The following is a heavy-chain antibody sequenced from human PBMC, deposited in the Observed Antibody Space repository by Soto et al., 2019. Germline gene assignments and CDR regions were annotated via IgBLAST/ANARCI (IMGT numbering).Heavy chain of an antibody. V-gene: IGHV3-30*04. CDR3: ARDGGGFGELLLNSYDAFDL. J-gene: IGHJ3*01. CDR1: GFSFSTYA. CDR2: ISYDGSNA. Sequence: PGGSLRLSCTASGFSFSTYAMYWVRQAPGKGLEWVAIISYDGSNAQYADSVKGRFTVASDNSMNTLYLQMHSLTAEDTAVYYCARDGGGFGELLLNSYDAFDLWGQGKLVTVSS. D-gene: IGHD3-10*01.